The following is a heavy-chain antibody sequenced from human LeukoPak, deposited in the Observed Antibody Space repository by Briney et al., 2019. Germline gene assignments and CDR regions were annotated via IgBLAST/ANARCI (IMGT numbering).Heavy chain of an antibody. V-gene: IGHV3-48*03. Sequence: GGSLRLSCAASGFTFSSYEMNWVRQAPGKGLEWVSYISSSGSTIYYADSVKGRFTISRDNSKNTLSMQMNSLRPEDTAVYYCVKGYDYYMDVWGKGTTVTISS. CDR3: VKGYDYYMDV. CDR1: GFTFSSYE. J-gene: IGHJ6*03. CDR2: ISSSGSTI.